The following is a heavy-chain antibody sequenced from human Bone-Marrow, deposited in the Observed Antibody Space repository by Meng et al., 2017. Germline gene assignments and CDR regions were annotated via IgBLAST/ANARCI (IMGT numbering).Heavy chain of an antibody. CDR3: ARGPDYDILTGYYYRGGIDY. J-gene: IGHJ4*02. CDR1: GGSFSGYY. V-gene: IGHV4-34*09. CDR2: IYYSGST. D-gene: IGHD3-9*01. Sequence: SETLSLTCAVYGGSFSGYYWSWIRQPPGKGLEWIGYIYYSGSTYYNPSLKSRVTISVDTSKNQFSLKLSSVTAADTAVYYCARGPDYDILTGYYYRGGIDYWGQGTLVTVSS.